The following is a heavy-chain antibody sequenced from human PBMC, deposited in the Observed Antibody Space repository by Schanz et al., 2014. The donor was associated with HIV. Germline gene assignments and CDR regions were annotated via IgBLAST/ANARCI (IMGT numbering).Heavy chain of an antibody. D-gene: IGHD1-20*01. V-gene: IGHV3-23*01. Sequence: EIQLLESGGGLVQPGGSLRLSCAASGFSFSSYVMSWIRQAPGKGLEWVSAISGSGDITYYADSVKGRFTISRDNSKNTLYLEMNSLRPEDTAVYYCARGEAITYYYHYYGMDVWGQGTTVTVSS. J-gene: IGHJ6*02. CDR1: GFSFSSYV. CDR2: ISGSGDIT. CDR3: ARGEAITYYYHYYGMDV.